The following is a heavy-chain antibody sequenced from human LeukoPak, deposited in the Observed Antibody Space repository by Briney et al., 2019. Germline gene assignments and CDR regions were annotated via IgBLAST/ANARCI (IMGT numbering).Heavy chain of an antibody. D-gene: IGHD3-22*01. CDR2: INHSGNT. J-gene: IGHJ4*02. CDR1: GGSFSGYH. Sequence: PSETLSLTCAVYGGSFSGYHWNWIRQPPGKGLEWIGEINHSGNTNYNPSLKSRVTMSVDTSKNQFSLRLSSVTAADTAVYYCARDHNYDSSGYFLYYWGQGTLVTVSS. CDR3: ARDHNYDSSGYFLYY. V-gene: IGHV4-34*01.